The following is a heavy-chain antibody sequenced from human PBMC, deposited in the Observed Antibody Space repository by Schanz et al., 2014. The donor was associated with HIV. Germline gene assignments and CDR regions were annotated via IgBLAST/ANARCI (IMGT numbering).Heavy chain of an antibody. V-gene: IGHV1-46*01. D-gene: IGHD6-19*01. CDR3: ARAPYRSGWYGVDY. CDR2: INPLQDKT. CDR1: GGTFRSNA. Sequence: QVQVVESGAEVKKPGSSVKVSCKASGGTFRSNAITWVRQAPGQGLEWMAIINPLQDKTAHAQKVQGRLTMTRDTSTGTVYMQLNNLRSEDTAVYYCARAPYRSGWYGVDYWGQGTLVTVSS. J-gene: IGHJ4*02.